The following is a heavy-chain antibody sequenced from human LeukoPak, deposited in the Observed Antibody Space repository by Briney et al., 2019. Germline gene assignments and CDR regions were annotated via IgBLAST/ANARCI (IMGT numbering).Heavy chain of an antibody. CDR2: IKQDGSEK. J-gene: IGHJ6*03. CDR3: ARVAVAGYYYYYMDV. Sequence: PGGSLRLSCIASGFTFSSSAMSWVRQAPGKGLEWVANIKQDGSEKYYVDSVKGRFTISRDNAKNSLYLQMNSLRAEDTAVYYRARVAVAGYYYYYMDVWGKGTTVTVSS. CDR1: GFTFSSSA. D-gene: IGHD6-19*01. V-gene: IGHV3-7*01.